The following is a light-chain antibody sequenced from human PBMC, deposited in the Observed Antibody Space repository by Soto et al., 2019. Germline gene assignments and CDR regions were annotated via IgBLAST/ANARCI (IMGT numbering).Light chain of an antibody. CDR1: QSVGSN. Sequence: EIVMTQSPATLSVSPGEGASLSCRASQSVGSNLAWYQQIPGQSPRLLLYEASTRAPGIPDRFSGRGSGSEFTLTISSLQSKDFALYYCQQYDSWPLTFGGGTKVEIK. CDR3: QQYDSWPLT. CDR2: EAS. V-gene: IGKV3D-15*01. J-gene: IGKJ4*01.